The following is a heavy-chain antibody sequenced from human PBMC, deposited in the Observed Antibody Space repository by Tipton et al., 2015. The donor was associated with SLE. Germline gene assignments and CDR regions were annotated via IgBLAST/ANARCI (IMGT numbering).Heavy chain of an antibody. CDR2: IYPGDSDT. CDR1: GFTFTTFW. V-gene: IGHV5-51*03. CDR3: VRGGGYCDRLSCDADIMDN. J-gene: IGHJ1*01. D-gene: IGHD2-15*01. Sequence: QSGPEVKKPGESLKISCKASGFTFTTFWIGWVRQMPGKGLEWMGIIYPGDSDTIYSPSFQGQVTISADNSITTAFLQWNSTKASHTSMSYWVRGGGYCDRLSCDADIMDNWGQGSQV.